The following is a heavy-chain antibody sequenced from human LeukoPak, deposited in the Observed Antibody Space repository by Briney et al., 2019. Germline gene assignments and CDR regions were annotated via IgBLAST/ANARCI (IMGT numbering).Heavy chain of an antibody. CDR2: ISSSSSYI. Sequence: GGSLRLSCAASGFTFSSYSMNWVRQAPGQGLEWVSSISSSSSYIYYADSVKGRFTISRDNAKNSLYLQMNSLRAEDTAVYYCAEGEMAHVYWGQGTLVTVSS. CDR3: AEGEMAHVY. CDR1: GFTFSSYS. V-gene: IGHV3-21*01. J-gene: IGHJ4*02. D-gene: IGHD5-24*01.